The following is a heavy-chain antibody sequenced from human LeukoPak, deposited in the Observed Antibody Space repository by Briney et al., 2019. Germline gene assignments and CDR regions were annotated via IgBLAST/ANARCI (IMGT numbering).Heavy chain of an antibody. D-gene: IGHD6-19*01. CDR3: AKGPIPGYSSGWYYY. V-gene: IGHV4-61*02. CDR2: IYTSGST. J-gene: IGHJ4*02. Sequence: SETLSLTCTVSGGSISSGSYYWSWIRQPAGKGLEWIGRIYTSGSTNYNPSLKSRVTISVDTSKSQFSLKLSSVTAADTAVYYCAKGPIPGYSSGWYYYWGQGTLVTVSS. CDR1: GGSISSGSYY.